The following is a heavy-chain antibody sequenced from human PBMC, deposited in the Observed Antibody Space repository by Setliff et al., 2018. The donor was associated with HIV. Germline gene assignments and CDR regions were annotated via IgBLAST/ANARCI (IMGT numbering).Heavy chain of an antibody. CDR1: GGSISSYY. V-gene: IGHV4-4*08. CDR2: IYTSGST. D-gene: IGHD5-12*01. Sequence: SETLSLTCTVSGGSISSYYWSWIRQPPGKGLEWIGYIYTSGSTYYNPSLKSRVTISIDTSKNKFSLKLSSVTAADTAVYYCARGLVVVTDSDYDTNYYYYYYMDVCGKGTTVTVSS. J-gene: IGHJ6*03. CDR3: ARGLVVVTDSDYDTNYYYYYYMDV.